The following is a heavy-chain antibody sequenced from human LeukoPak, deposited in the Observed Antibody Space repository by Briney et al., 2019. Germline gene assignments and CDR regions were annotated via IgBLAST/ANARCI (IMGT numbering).Heavy chain of an antibody. V-gene: IGHV5-51*01. J-gene: IGHJ3*01. CDR3: GMSGDRVPLQDDVFDV. CDR1: GYSFTSYC. D-gene: IGHD1-26*01. Sequence: MRGESLKISCKVSGYSFTSYCIGWVRQMPGKGLEWMGIIYPGDSGPTYSPSFQGQVTISVDKSINIAYLQWSSLQASDTAMYYCGMSGDRVPLQDDVFDVWGQGTMVTVST. CDR2: IYPGDSGP.